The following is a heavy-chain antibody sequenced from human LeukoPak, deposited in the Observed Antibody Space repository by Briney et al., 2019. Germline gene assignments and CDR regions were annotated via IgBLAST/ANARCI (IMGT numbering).Heavy chain of an antibody. CDR3: ARCSGWDLYYFDY. D-gene: IGHD6-19*01. CDR2: IYYSGST. J-gene: IGHJ4*02. Sequence: SETLSLTCTVSGGSISSSSYYWGWIRQPPGKGLEWIGSIYYSGSTYYNPFLKSRVTISVDTSKNQFSLKLSSVTAADTAVYYCARCSGWDLYYFDYWGQGTLVTVSS. V-gene: IGHV4-39*01. CDR1: GGSISSSSYY.